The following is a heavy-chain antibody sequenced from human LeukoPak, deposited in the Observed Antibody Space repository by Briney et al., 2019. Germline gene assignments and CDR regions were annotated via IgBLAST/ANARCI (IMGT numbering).Heavy chain of an antibody. CDR1: GFTFSSYA. D-gene: IGHD3-10*01. V-gene: IGHV3-23*01. CDR2: ISGSGGST. J-gene: IGHJ5*02. Sequence: PGGSLRLSCAASGFTFSSYAMSWVRQAPGKGLEWVSAISGSGGSTCYADSVEGRFTISRDNSKNTLYLQINSLRAEDTAVYYCAKSGSGGHIQSWGQGTLVTVSS. CDR3: AKSGSGGHIQS.